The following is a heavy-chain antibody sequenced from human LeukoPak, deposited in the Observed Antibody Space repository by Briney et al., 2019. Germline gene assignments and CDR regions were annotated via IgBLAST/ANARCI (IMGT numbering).Heavy chain of an antibody. Sequence: WASVKVSCKASGGTFSSYAMSWVRQAPGQGLEWMGGIIPIFGTANYAQKFQGRVTITTDESTSTAYMELSSLRSEDTAVYYCAVDYYDSSGYYHFDYWGQGTLVTVSS. D-gene: IGHD3-22*01. CDR3: AVDYYDSSGYYHFDY. V-gene: IGHV1-69*05. CDR2: IIPIFGTA. CDR1: GGTFSSYA. J-gene: IGHJ4*02.